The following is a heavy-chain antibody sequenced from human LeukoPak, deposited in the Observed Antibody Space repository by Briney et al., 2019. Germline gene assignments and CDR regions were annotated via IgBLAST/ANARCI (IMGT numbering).Heavy chain of an antibody. Sequence: SETLSLTCTVPGGSVSSGTYYWSWIRQPAGKGLEWIGRVSTSGSTNYSPSLKSRVTISLDTSKNQFSLTLTSVTAADTAFYYCARGALGSGTYYHDSFDSWGQGTLVTVST. D-gene: IGHD3-10*02. CDR3: ARGALGSGTYYHDSFDS. J-gene: IGHJ4*02. CDR1: GGSVSSGTYY. V-gene: IGHV4-61*02. CDR2: VSTSGST.